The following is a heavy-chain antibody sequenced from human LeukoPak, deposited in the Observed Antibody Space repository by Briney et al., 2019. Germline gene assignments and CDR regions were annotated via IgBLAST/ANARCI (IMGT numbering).Heavy chain of an antibody. J-gene: IGHJ3*02. Sequence: SVKVSCKASGGTFSSYAISWVRQAPGQGLEWMGGIIPIFGTANYAQKFQGRVTITADESTSTAYMELSSLRSEDTAVYYCAILGYCSGGSCYGHDAFDIWGQGTMVTVSS. D-gene: IGHD2-15*01. V-gene: IGHV1-69*13. CDR2: IIPIFGTA. CDR3: AILGYCSGGSCYGHDAFDI. CDR1: GGTFSSYA.